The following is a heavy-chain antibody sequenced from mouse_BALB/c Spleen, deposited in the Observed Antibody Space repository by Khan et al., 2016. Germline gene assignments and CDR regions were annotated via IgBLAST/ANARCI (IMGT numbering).Heavy chain of an antibody. CDR3: ARTAGISY. V-gene: IGHV3-2*02. J-gene: IGHJ2*01. D-gene: IGHD1-2*01. CDR2: ISSSGST. Sequence: EVQLQESGPGLVKPSQSLSLTCTVTGYSITSGYGWNWIRQFPGNKLEWMGYISSSGSTNYNPTLKSRISITRDTSKNQSFLQLNSVTTEDTATXYCARTAGISYWGQGTTLTVSS. CDR1: GYSITSGYG.